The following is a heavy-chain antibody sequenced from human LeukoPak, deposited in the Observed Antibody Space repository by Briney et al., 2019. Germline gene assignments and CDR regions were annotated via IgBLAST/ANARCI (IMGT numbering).Heavy chain of an antibody. J-gene: IGHJ6*02. CDR3: ARPMVRGVMFDGMDV. Sequence: ASVKVSCKASGYTFTDYYMHWVRQAPGQRLEWMGWINPYSGGTDYAQKFQGRVTMTRDTSISTAYMEVSRLRPDDTAVYYCARPMVRGVMFDGMDVWGQGTTVTVSS. D-gene: IGHD3-10*01. CDR1: GYTFTDYY. CDR2: INPYSGGT. V-gene: IGHV1-2*02.